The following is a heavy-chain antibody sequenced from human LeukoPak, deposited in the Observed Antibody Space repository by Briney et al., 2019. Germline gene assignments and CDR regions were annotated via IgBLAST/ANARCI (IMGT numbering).Heavy chain of an antibody. D-gene: IGHD3-9*01. J-gene: IGHJ4*02. CDR3: AKDWPLLTYYDILTGSHYFDY. Sequence: GGSLRLSCAASGFTFSSYAMSWVRQAPGKGLEWVSAISGSGGSTYYADSVKGRFTISRDNSKNTLYLQMNSLRAEDTAVYYCAKDWPLLTYYDILTGSHYFDYWGQGTLVTVSS. CDR2: ISGSGGST. V-gene: IGHV3-23*01. CDR1: GFTFSSYA.